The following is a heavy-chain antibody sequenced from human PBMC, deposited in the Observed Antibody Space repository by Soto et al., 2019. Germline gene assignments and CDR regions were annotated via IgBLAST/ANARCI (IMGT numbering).Heavy chain of an antibody. J-gene: IGHJ6*02. CDR2: INSDGSST. CDR1: GFTFSSYW. Sequence: GGSLRLSCAASGFTFSSYWMHWVRQAPGKGLVWVSRINSDGSSTSYADSVKGRFTISRDNAKNTLYLQMNSLRAEDTAVYYCAREPEVPAAIGKYYYYYYGMDVWGQGTTVTVSS. V-gene: IGHV3-74*01. D-gene: IGHD2-2*01. CDR3: AREPEVPAAIGKYYYYYYGMDV.